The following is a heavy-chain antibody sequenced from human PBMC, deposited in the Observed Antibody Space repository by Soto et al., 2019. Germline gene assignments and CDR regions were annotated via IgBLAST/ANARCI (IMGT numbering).Heavy chain of an antibody. D-gene: IGHD4-17*01. Sequence: ASVKVSCKASGGTFSSYAISWVRQAPGQGLEWMGGIIPIFGTANYAQKFQGRVTITADESTSTAYMELSSLRSEDTAVYYCARTAWRSTVTYVAFDIWGQGTMVTVSS. CDR2: IIPIFGTA. CDR1: GGTFSSYA. J-gene: IGHJ3*02. V-gene: IGHV1-69*13. CDR3: ARTAWRSTVTYVAFDI.